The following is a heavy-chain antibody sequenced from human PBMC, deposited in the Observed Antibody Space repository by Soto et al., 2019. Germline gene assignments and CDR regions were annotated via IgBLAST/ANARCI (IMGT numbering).Heavy chain of an antibody. CDR1: GFTFSSYA. V-gene: IGHV3-23*01. CDR3: AKNIEVVIIRPLYYYYGMDV. J-gene: IGHJ6*02. D-gene: IGHD3-3*01. Sequence: PGGSLRLSCAASGFTFSSYAMSWVRQSPGKGLEWVSAISGSGGSTYYADSVKGRFTISRDNSKNTLYLQMNSLRAEDTAVYYCAKNIEVVIIRPLYYYYGMDVWGQGTTVTVSS. CDR2: ISGSGGST.